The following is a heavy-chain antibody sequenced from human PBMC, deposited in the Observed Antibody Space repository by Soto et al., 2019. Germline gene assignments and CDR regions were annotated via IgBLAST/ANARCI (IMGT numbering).Heavy chain of an antibody. CDR2: IYPADSDT. J-gene: IGHJ1*01. CDR3: ARHYDSHGRYFYH. D-gene: IGHD3-9*01. Sequence: EVQLVQSGAEVKKPGESLTISCQGSGYSFPHFWIGWVRQMPGKGLEWMGIIYPADSDTRCSRSFQGQVSISAHRSTSTAYLQWSSLKASDTAMYYCARHYDSHGRYFYHWGQGTLVTVPS. V-gene: IGHV5-51*01. CDR1: GYSFPHFW.